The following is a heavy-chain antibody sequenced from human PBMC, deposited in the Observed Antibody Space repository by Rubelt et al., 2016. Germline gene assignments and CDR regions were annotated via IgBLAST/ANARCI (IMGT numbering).Heavy chain of an antibody. D-gene: IGHD3-10*01. CDR2: ISGSGDTT. Sequence: GLEWVSIISGSGDTTFYADSVKGRFTISRDNSKRTLYLQMNSLRAEDTAVYYCATWGGELGSWRYSYFDYWGQGTLVTVSS. CDR3: ATWGGELGSWRYSYFDY. J-gene: IGHJ4*02. V-gene: IGHV3-23*01.